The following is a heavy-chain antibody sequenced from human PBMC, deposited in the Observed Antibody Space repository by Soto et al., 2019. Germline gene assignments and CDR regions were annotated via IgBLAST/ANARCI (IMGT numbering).Heavy chain of an antibody. V-gene: IGHV4-31*03. J-gene: IGHJ4*02. CDR2: IYYSGST. Sequence: SETLSLTCTVSGGSISSGGYYWSWIRQHPGKGLEWIGYIYYSGSTYYNPSLKSRVTISVDTSKNQFSLKLSSVTAADTAVYYCARFHDYGGHSENSYFDYWGQGTLVTVSS. CDR1: GGSISSGGYY. D-gene: IGHD4-17*01. CDR3: ARFHDYGGHSENSYFDY.